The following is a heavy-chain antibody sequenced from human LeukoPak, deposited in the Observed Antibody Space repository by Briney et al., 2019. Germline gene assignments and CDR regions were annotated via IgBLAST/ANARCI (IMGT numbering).Heavy chain of an antibody. J-gene: IGHJ5*02. V-gene: IGHV1-18*01. CDR2: ISAYNGNT. Sequence: ASVKVSCKASGYTFTSYGISWVRQAPGQGLEWMGWISAYNGNTNYAQKLQGRVTMTTDTSTSTAYMELRSLRADDTAVYYCARDHQKLHWFDPWGQGTLVTVSS. CDR1: GYTFTSYG. CDR3: ARDHQKLHWFDP. D-gene: IGHD4-11*01.